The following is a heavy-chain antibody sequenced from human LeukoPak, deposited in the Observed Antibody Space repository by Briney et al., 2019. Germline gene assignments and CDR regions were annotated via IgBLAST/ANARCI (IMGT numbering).Heavy chain of an antibody. CDR3: ARDYDILTGISSSPNY. CDR1: GYTFTGYY. V-gene: IGHV1-2*02. Sequence: ASVKVSCKASGYTFTGYYMHWVRQAPGQGLEWMGWINPNSGGTNYAQKFQGRVIMTRDTSISTAYMELSRLRSDDTAVYYCARDYDILTGISSSPNYWGQGTLVTVSS. CDR2: INPNSGGT. D-gene: IGHD3-9*01. J-gene: IGHJ4*02.